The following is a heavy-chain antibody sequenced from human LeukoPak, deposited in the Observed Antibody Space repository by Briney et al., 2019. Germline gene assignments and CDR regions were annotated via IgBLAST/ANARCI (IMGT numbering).Heavy chain of an antibody. Sequence: GASVKVSCKASGGTFSSYAISWVRQAPGQGLEWMGGIIPIFGTANYAQKFQGRVTITADEYTSTAYMELSSLRSEDTAVYYCAREFSVPDSSGYYPNYFDYWGQGTLVTVSS. CDR1: GGTFSSYA. V-gene: IGHV1-69*13. CDR3: AREFSVPDSSGYYPNYFDY. CDR2: IIPIFGTA. D-gene: IGHD3-22*01. J-gene: IGHJ4*02.